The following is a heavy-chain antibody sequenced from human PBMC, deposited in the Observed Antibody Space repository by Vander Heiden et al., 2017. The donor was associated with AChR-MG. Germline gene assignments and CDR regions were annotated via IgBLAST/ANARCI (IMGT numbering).Heavy chain of an antibody. Sequence: QLQLPESGSGLVKPSQTLSLTCAVPGRSISSGGDSWSWMRQPPGKGLEWIGYIYHSGSTYYSPSLKSRVTISVDRSKNQFSLKLSSVTAADTAVYYCARVWHDAFDIWGQGTMVTVSS. CDR2: IYHSGST. CDR1: GRSISSGGDS. CDR3: ARVWHDAFDI. J-gene: IGHJ3*02. V-gene: IGHV4-30-2*01. D-gene: IGHD3-10*01.